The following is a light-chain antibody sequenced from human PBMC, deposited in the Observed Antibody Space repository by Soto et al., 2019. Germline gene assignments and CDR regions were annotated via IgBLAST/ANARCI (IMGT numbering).Light chain of an antibody. Sequence: DIQMTQSPSSLSASVGDRVTITCRASRGIYTHVAWYQQKPGNAPKLLIYAASTLQSGVPSRFSASGSGTDFILTISALKSEDVGPYFCQTYDKAPWTFGPGTRV. J-gene: IGKJ1*01. CDR1: RGIYTH. CDR2: AAS. V-gene: IGKV1-27*01. CDR3: QTYDKAPWT.